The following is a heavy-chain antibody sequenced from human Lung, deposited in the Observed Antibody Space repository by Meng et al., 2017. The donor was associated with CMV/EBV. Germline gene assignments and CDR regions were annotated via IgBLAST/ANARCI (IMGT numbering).Heavy chain of an antibody. V-gene: IGHV1-2*02. CDR3: ARERYLVPAASPDYYNYGMDV. D-gene: IGHD2-2*01. J-gene: IGHJ6*02. Sequence: ASVKVSCKASEYTFTAYYIHWVRQAPGQGLEWMGWIDPNGGGTNYAQKFQDRVTMTSDTSIRTAYMELSRLRSDDAALYYCARERYLVPAASPDYYNYGMDVWGQGXTVTVSS. CDR1: EYTFTAYY. CDR2: IDPNGGGT.